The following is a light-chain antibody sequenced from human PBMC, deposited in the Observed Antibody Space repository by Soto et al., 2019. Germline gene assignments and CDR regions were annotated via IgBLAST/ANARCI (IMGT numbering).Light chain of an antibody. CDR3: QQSYHSPDT. CDR2: GAS. J-gene: IGKJ2*01. V-gene: IGKV1-39*01. Sequence: DILMTQSPSSLSASVGDRVTILCRASQTIGSSLLWYQQKPGTAPKVLIYGASALRTGVPTRFSGSGSGTSFTLTISSLQPEDFATYFCQQSYHSPDTFGQGTKLNIK. CDR1: QTIGSS.